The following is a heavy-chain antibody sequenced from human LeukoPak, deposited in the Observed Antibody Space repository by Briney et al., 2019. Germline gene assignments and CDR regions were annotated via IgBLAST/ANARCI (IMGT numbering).Heavy chain of an antibody. D-gene: IGHD6-19*01. CDR2: TYYSGHT. J-gene: IGHJ4*02. V-gene: IGHV4-39*01. CDR1: GDSITSSTYY. CDR3: ARLSGYSSGWYDY. Sequence: SETLSLTCTVSGDSITSSTYYWGWIRQPPGKGLEWIGTTYYSGHTYYNPSLKSRVTISVDTSKNQFSLKLTSVTATDTAVYFCARLSGYSSGWYDYWGQGTLVTVSS.